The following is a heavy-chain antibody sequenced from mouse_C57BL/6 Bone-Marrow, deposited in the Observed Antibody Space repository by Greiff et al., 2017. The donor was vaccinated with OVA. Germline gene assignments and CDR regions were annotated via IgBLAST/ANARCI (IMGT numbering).Heavy chain of an antibody. CDR2: IYPGDGDT. Sequence: LQESGPELVKPGASVKISCKASGYAFSSSWMNWVKQRPGKGLEWIGRIYPGDGDTNYNGKFKGKATLTADKSSSTAYMQLSSLTSEDSAVYFWARHEDGYYASYFDYWGQGTTLTASS. V-gene: IGHV1-82*01. J-gene: IGHJ2*01. CDR3: ARHEDGYYASYFDY. CDR1: GYAFSSSW. D-gene: IGHD2-3*01.